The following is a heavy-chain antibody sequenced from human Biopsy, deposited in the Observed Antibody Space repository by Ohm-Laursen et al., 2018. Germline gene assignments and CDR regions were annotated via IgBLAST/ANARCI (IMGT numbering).Heavy chain of an antibody. V-gene: IGHV4-59*08. D-gene: IGHD3-22*01. CDR3: ARDYDTSGYYYVS. CDR1: GDSITRSY. CDR2: VFDRGTT. J-gene: IGHJ5*02. Sequence: TLSLTCTLSGDSITRSYWSWTRQSPGEGLEWIGHVFDRGTTNYNPSVRSRVTMSEDTSKKQFSLKMTSVTAADTAVYYCARDYDTSGYYYVSWGQGTLVAVSS.